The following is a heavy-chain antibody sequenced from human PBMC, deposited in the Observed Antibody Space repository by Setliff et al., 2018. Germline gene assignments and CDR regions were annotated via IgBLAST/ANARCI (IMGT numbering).Heavy chain of an antibody. V-gene: IGHV3-30*12. CDR1: GFTFSTYG. Sequence: GGSLRLSCAASGFTFSTYGMHWVRQPPGKGLEWVTFIKYDGSYIDYTDSVKGRFTLSRDNSKNSLYLQMNSLRAEDTAVYYCARSPRYSSSWMSRNWGQGTLVTVSS. CDR3: ARSPRYSSSWMSRN. D-gene: IGHD6-13*01. CDR2: IKYDGSYI. J-gene: IGHJ4*02.